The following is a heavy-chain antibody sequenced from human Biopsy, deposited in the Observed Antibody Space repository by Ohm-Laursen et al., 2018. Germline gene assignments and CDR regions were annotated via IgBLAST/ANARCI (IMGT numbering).Heavy chain of an antibody. Sequence: GTLSLTCTVSGDSVTKYYWSWIRQPPGKGLEWIGHIYYSVMTNYNPSLQSRVSISVDTSRNQVSLTLSSVTVADTAVYYCARDSGILNYGNFKYYHYCGMDVWGQGTKVTVSS. CDR1: GDSVTKYY. CDR3: ARDSGILNYGNFKYYHYCGMDV. D-gene: IGHD4-11*01. V-gene: IGHV4-59*02. J-gene: IGHJ6*02. CDR2: IYYSVMT.